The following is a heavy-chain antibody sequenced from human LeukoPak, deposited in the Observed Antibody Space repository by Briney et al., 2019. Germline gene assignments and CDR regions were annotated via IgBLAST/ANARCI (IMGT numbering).Heavy chain of an antibody. CDR1: GGSFSGYY. D-gene: IGHD2-8*01. CDR3: ARGGVYGVDWFDP. CDR2: INHSGST. V-gene: IGHV4-34*01. J-gene: IGHJ5*02. Sequence: SETLSLTCQVYGGSFSGYYWSWIRQPPGKGLEWIGEINHSGSTNYNPSLKSRVTISVDTSKNQFSLKLSSVTAADTAVYYCARGGVYGVDWFDPWGQGTLVTVSS.